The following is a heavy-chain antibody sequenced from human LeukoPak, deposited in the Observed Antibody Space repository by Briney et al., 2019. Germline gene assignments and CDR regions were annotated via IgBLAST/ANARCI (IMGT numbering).Heavy chain of an antibody. V-gene: IGHV5-51*01. J-gene: IGHJ4*02. D-gene: IGHD6-19*01. CDR2: IYPGDSDT. CDR3: ASIIALVGGCDY. Sequence: NSGESLMISCKGSGYSFTSYWIGWVRQMPGKGLEWMGIIYPGDSDTRYSPSFQGQVTISADKSISTAYLQWSSRRASDTAMYYCASIIALVGGCDYWGQGTLVTVSS. CDR1: GYSFTSYW.